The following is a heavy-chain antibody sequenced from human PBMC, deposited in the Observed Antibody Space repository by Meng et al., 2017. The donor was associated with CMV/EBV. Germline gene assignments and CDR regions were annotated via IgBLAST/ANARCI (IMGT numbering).Heavy chain of an antibody. CDR3: AKDIFSVLRSFPGGMDV. Sequence: GESLKISCAASGFTFSSYGMHWARQAPGKGLEWVAFIRYDGSNKYYADSVKGRFTISRDNSKNTLYLQMNSLRAEDTAVYYCAKDIFSVLRSFPGGMDVWGQGTTVTVSS. CDR1: GFTFSSYG. J-gene: IGHJ6*02. V-gene: IGHV3-30*02. D-gene: IGHD3-9*01. CDR2: IRYDGSNK.